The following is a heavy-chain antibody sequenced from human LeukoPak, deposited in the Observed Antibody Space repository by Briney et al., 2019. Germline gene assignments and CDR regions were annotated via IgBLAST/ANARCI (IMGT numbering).Heavy chain of an antibody. J-gene: IGHJ4*02. Sequence: GGSLRLSCAASGFTVSNYGMHWVRQAPGKGLEWVAVIFYDGSKTYYADSVKGRFTISRDNSKNTLYVEMDSLRAEDTAVYYCARDIRSHYFDYWGQGTLVTVSS. V-gene: IGHV3-33*01. CDR1: GFTVSNYG. CDR2: IFYDGSKT. CDR3: ARDIRSHYFDY.